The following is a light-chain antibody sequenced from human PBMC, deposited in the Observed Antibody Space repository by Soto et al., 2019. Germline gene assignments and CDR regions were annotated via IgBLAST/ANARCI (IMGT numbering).Light chain of an antibody. Sequence: QSALTQPASVSGSAGQSITISCTGTSSDVGDFNYVSWYQQHPGKAPKLLIYEVNNRPSGVSNRFSGSKSGKTASLTISGLQAEDEADYFCSSFTISSTYVFGPGTKVTVL. J-gene: IGLJ1*01. CDR1: SSDVGDFNY. CDR2: EVN. V-gene: IGLV2-14*01. CDR3: SSFTISSTYV.